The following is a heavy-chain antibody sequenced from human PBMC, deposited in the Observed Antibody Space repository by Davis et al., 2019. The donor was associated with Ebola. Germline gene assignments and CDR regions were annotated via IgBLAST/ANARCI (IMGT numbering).Heavy chain of an antibody. CDR2: IWYDGSTK. J-gene: IGHJ6*02. CDR1: GFTFSSYG. CDR3: ARDGRYYDSSGYSYYYYGMDV. V-gene: IGHV3-33*01. D-gene: IGHD3-22*01. Sequence: GGSLRLSCAASGFTFSSYGMHWVRQAPGNGLEWVAVIWYDGSTKYYADSVKGRFTISRDNSKNTLYLQMNSLRAEDTAVYYCARDGRYYDSSGYSYYYYGMDVWGQGTTVTVSS.